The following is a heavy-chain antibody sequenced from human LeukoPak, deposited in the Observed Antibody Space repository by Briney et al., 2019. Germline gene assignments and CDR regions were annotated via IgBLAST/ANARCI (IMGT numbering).Heavy chain of an antibody. D-gene: IGHD3-22*01. CDR3: ARDSEDYDSSGYWSY. CDR1: GYTFTSYY. Sequence: GASVKVSCKASGYTFTSYYMHWVRQAPGQGLEWMGIINPSGGSTSYAQKFQGRVTMTRDMSTSTVYMELSSLRSEDTAVYYCARDSEDYDSSGYWSYWGQGTLVTVSS. V-gene: IGHV1-46*01. J-gene: IGHJ4*02. CDR2: INPSGGST.